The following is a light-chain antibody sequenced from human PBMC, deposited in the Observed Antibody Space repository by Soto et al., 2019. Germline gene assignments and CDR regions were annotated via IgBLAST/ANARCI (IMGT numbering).Light chain of an antibody. CDR1: SSDVGGYNY. J-gene: IGLJ1*01. CDR3: TSNTSRTLLV. CDR2: DVS. Sequence: QSVLTQPASVSGCPGQSITICCTGASSDVGGYNYVSWYQQHPGKAPKLMIYDVSNRPSGVSNRFSGSKSGNTASLTISGLQAEVEAESSSTSNTSRTLLVSRPGAKLTVL. V-gene: IGLV2-14*01.